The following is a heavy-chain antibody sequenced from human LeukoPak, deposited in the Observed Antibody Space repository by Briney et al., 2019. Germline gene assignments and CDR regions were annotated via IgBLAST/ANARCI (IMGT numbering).Heavy chain of an antibody. V-gene: IGHV1-69*04. CDR3: ARGEGAARPDWFDP. Sequence: GASVKVSCKASGGTFSSYAISWVRQAPGQGLEWMGRIIPILGIANYAQKFQGRVTITADESTSTAYMELSSLRSEDTAVYYCARGEGAARPDWFDPWGQGTLVTVSS. J-gene: IGHJ5*02. CDR1: GGTFSSYA. CDR2: IIPILGIA. D-gene: IGHD6-6*01.